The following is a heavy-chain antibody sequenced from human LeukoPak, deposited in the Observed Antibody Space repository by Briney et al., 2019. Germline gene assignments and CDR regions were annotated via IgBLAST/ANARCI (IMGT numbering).Heavy chain of an antibody. V-gene: IGHV1-18*04. D-gene: IGHD5-24*01. CDR2: ISAYNGNR. CDR3: TRDLGDGYNSFFDY. Sequence: ASVTVSFKASGYIFTSFGVSWLRQAPGQGLEWMGWISAYNGNRNYAQKFQGRVTMTTDTSTSTAYMDLRSLRSDDTAVYYCTRDLGDGYNSFFDYWGQGTLVTVSS. CDR1: GYIFTSFG. J-gene: IGHJ4*02.